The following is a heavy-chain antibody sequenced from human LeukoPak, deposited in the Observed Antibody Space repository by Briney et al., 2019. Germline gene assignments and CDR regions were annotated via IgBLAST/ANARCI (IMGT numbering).Heavy chain of an antibody. CDR1: GFTFSSYG. D-gene: IGHD5-24*01. V-gene: IGHV3-30*18. J-gene: IGHJ4*02. Sequence: GGSLRLSCAASGFTFSSYGMHWVRQAPGKGLEWVAVISYDGSNKYYADSVKGRFTISRDNSKNTLYLQMNSLRAEDTAVYYCAKDSRQRRDGYNSLDYWGQGTLVTVSS. CDR3: AKDSRQRRDGYNSLDY. CDR2: ISYDGSNK.